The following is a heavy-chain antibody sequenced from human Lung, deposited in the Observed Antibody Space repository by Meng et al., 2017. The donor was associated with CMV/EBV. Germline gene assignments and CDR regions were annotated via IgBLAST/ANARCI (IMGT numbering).Heavy chain of an antibody. CDR3: ATSYYDGSGYSTGDY. Sequence: GESLKISCAASGFTVSSNYMSWVRQAPGKGLEWVSVIYSGGSKYYADSVMGRFTISRDNSKNTVFLQMNSLRADDTAVYYCATSYYDGSGYSTGDYWGQGTLVTVSS. V-gene: IGHV3-53*01. CDR1: GFTVSSNY. CDR2: IYSGGSK. J-gene: IGHJ4*02. D-gene: IGHD3-22*01.